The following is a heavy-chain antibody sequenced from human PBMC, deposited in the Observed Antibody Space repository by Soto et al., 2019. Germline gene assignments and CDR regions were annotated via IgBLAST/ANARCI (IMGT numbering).Heavy chain of an antibody. CDR3: ARDSDIYYGMDV. J-gene: IGHJ6*02. CDR1: GYTFRVYS. Sequence: DVQLVESGGGFIQPGESLRLSCAACGYTFRVYSMNWVRRAPGKGLEWVSYISSTSSARYYADSVRGRFTISRDNAKYSLYLQMNSLTDEDTAVYYCARDSDIYYGMDVWGQGTTVTLSS. CDR2: ISSTSSAR. D-gene: IGHD3-9*01. V-gene: IGHV3-48*02.